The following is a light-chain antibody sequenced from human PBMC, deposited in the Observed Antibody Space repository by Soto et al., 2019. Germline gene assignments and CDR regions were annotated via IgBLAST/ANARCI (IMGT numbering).Light chain of an antibody. J-gene: IGKJ3*01. Sequence: DIQMTQSPTSLSASVGDRVTITCRASQGIRNFVAWYQQKPGKAPKLLIYAASTLQSGVPPRFSGSGSGTDFTLTINRLQPEDVATYDCQKYSSVPVFGPGTKVEIK. CDR1: QGIRNF. CDR2: AAS. V-gene: IGKV1-27*01. CDR3: QKYSSVPV.